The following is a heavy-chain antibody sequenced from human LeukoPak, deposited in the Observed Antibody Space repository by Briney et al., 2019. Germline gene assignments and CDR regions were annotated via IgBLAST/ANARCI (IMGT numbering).Heavy chain of an antibody. Sequence: PLGGSLRLSCAASGFTVSSNYMSWVRQAPGKGLEWVSVIYSGGSTYYADSVKGRFTISRDNSKNTLYLQMNSLRAEDTAVYYCAREERDTAMDYWGQGTLVTVSS. J-gene: IGHJ4*02. CDR1: GFTVSSNY. V-gene: IGHV3-66*02. CDR2: IYSGGST. D-gene: IGHD5-18*01. CDR3: AREERDTAMDY.